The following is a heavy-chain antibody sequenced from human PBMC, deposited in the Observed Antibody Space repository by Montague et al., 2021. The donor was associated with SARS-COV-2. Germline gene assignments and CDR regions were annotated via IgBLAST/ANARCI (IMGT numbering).Heavy chain of an antibody. CDR2: IFYSGTT. V-gene: IGHV4-59*01. D-gene: IGHD5-12*01. CDR3: ARGQRGFPF. Sequence: SETLSLTCSVSGESMDHYYWSWVRHPPGQEPELIGYIFYSGTTGYNPSLRRRVSISIDMSNYQFSLQLTSLTSADTAVYYCARGQRGFPFWGQGKLVTVSS. J-gene: IGHJ4*02. CDR1: GESMDHYY.